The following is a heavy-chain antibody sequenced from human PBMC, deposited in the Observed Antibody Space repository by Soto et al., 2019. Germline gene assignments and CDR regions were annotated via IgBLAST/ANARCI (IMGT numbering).Heavy chain of an antibody. D-gene: IGHD4-17*01. Sequence: GGSLRLSCAASGFTFSSYSMHWDRQAPGKVLEWVAVISYDGSNKYYADSVKGRFTISRDNSKNTLYLQMNSLRAEDTAVYYCARDPTVTNYFDYWGQGXLVTV. CDR1: GFTFSSYS. J-gene: IGHJ4*02. CDR3: ARDPTVTNYFDY. V-gene: IGHV3-30-3*01. CDR2: ISYDGSNK.